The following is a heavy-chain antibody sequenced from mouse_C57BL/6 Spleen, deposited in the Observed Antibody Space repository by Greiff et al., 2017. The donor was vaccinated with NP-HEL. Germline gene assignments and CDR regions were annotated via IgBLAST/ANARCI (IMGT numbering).Heavy chain of an antibody. CDR2: INYDGSST. Sequence: EVKLVESEGGLVQPGSSMKLSCTASGFTFSDYYMAWVRQVPEKGLEWVANINYDGSSTYYLDSLKSRFIISRDNAKNIQYLQMSSLKSEDTATYYCARDGNYWYFDVWGTGTTVTVSS. CDR3: ARDGNYWYFDV. J-gene: IGHJ1*03. V-gene: IGHV5-16*01. D-gene: IGHD2-1*01. CDR1: GFTFSDYY.